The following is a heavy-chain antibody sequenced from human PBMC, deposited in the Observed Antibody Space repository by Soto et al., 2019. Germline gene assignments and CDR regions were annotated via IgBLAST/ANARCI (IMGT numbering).Heavy chain of an antibody. CDR1: VFTFISYA. D-gene: IGHD5-18*01. J-gene: IGHJ6*02. V-gene: IGHV3-30-3*01. Sequence: GWSLRLSCASSVFTFISYAMQWVRQAPGKGLEWVAVISYDGSNKYYADSVKGRFTISRDNSKNTLYLQMNSLRAEDTAVYYCAGDGVQLWSGVYYYLYYGMDVWGQGTTVTVSS. CDR3: AGDGVQLWSGVYYYLYYGMDV. CDR2: ISYDGSNK.